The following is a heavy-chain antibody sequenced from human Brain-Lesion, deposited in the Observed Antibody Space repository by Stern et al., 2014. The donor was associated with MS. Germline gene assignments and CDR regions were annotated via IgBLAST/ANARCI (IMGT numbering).Heavy chain of an antibody. V-gene: IGHV1-24*01. CDR3: ATLSPGAGGNYYRHFDY. J-gene: IGHJ4*02. Sequence: VQLVQSGAEVKKPGASGKVSCRVSGYPLTEFSRHWVRQAPRKGLEGMGGFDPEDGETIYAQKFQGRVTMTEDTSTDTAYMELSSLRSEDTAVYYCATLSPGAGGNYYRHFDYWGQGTLVTVSS. CDR2: FDPEDGET. CDR1: GYPLTEFS. D-gene: IGHD1-26*01.